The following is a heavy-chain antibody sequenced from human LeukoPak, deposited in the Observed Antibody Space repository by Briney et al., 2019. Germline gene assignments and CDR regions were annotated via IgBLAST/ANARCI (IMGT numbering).Heavy chain of an antibody. V-gene: IGHV3-48*03. CDR1: GFTFSSYE. Sequence: PGGSLRLSCAVSGFTFSSYEMSWVRQAPGKGPEWVSYISTSGGTTYYADSVKGRFTISRDTAENSLCLQMNSLRGEDTAVYYCARVRGYYYMDVWGKGTMVTVSS. D-gene: IGHD3-10*01. J-gene: IGHJ6*03. CDR3: ARVRGYYYMDV. CDR2: ISTSGGTT.